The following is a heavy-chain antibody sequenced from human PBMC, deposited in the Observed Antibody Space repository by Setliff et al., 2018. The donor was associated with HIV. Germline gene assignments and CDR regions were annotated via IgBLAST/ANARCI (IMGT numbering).Heavy chain of an antibody. CDR2: ISTSATYP. CDR3: AKVYSTAYRPDY. D-gene: IGHD3-22*01. Sequence: PGGSLRLSCTASGFIFSDYYMSWIRQAPGKGLEWISYISTSATYPNYADSVRGRFTISRDNSKNTLHLQMSSLSADDTAVYYCAKVYSTAYRPDYWGQGNLVTVSS. V-gene: IGHV3-11*05. J-gene: IGHJ4*02. CDR1: GFIFSDYY.